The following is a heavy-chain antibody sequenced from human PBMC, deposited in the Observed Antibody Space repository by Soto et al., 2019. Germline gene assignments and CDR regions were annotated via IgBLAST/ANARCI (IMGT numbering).Heavy chain of an antibody. J-gene: IGHJ6*02. CDR3: ARDAPIEATYYYGMDV. CDR1: GGSVSSGSYY. Sequence: SETLSLTCTVSGGSVSSGSYYWSWIRQPPGKGLEWIGYICYSGSTNYNPSLKSRVTISVDTSKNQFSLKLSSVTAADTAVYYCARDAPIEATYYYGMDVWGQGTTVTVSS. D-gene: IGHD1-26*01. CDR2: ICYSGST. V-gene: IGHV4-61*01.